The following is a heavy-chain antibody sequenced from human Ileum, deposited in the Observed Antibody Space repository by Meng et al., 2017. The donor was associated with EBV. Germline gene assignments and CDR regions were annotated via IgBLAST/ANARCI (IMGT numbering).Heavy chain of an antibody. J-gene: IGHJ1*01. CDR3: ARVGDYAYKD. D-gene: IGHD4-17*01. CDR1: GLTFSSFW. V-gene: IGHV3-74*01. CDR2: INGDGTST. Sequence: GQLVEVGGGLVQPGGSLRLSCAVSGLTFSSFWMHWVRQGPGKGLVWVSRINGDGTSTSYADSVKGRFTISRDNAKNTLYLQMNSLRAEDTAVYYCARVGDYAYKDWGQGTLVTVSS.